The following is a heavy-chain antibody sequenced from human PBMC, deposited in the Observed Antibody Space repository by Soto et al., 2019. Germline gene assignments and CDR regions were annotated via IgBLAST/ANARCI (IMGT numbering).Heavy chain of an antibody. V-gene: IGHV1-18*01. CDR1: GYTLTSYG. CDR2: ISAYNGNT. CDR3: ARDILRLPEYYFDY. Sequence: QVQLVQSGAEVKQPGASVKVSCKASGYTLTSYGISWVRQAPGQGREWMGWISAYNGNTNYAQKLQGRVTMTTDTSTSKAYMEMRSLRSDDTAVYYCARDILRLPEYYFDYWGQGTLVTVSS. J-gene: IGHJ4*02. D-gene: IGHD6-25*01.